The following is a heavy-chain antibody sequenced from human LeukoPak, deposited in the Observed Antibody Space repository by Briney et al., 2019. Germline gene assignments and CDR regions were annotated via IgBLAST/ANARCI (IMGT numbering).Heavy chain of an antibody. CDR1: GFTFSSYA. CDR3: AKGLRGHYYDSRRVAFDI. D-gene: IGHD3-22*01. CDR2: ISGSGGST. V-gene: IGHV3-23*01. J-gene: IGHJ3*02. Sequence: GGSLRLSCAASGFTFSSYAMSWVRQAPGKGLEWVSAISGSGGSTYYADSVKGRFTISRDNSKNTLYLQMNSLRAEDTAVYYCAKGLRGHYYDSRRVAFDIWGQGTMVTVSS.